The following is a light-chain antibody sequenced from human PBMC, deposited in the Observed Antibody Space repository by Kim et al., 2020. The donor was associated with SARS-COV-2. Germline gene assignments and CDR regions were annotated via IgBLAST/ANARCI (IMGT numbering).Light chain of an antibody. V-gene: IGKV1-5*01. CDR2: DAS. J-gene: IGKJ2*01. Sequence: SASVGDRVTIPCRSSQSISSWLAWYQQKPGKAPKLLIYDASSLESGVPSRFSGSGSGTEFTLTISSLQPDDFATYYCQQYNSYPYTFGQGTKLEF. CDR1: QSISSW. CDR3: QQYNSYPYT.